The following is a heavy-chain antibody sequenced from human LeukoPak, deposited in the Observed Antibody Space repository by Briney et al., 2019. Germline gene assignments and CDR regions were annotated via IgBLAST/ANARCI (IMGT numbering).Heavy chain of an antibody. CDR2: VSYSGSP. J-gene: IGHJ4*02. Sequence: SETLSLTCTVSGASISSYYWSWIRQPPGKGLEWIGYVSYSGSPNYNPSLKSRVTISADTSKNQFSLNLSSVTAADTAVYYCARVGHIVAAGTYDWWGQGTLVTVSS. V-gene: IGHV4-59*08. CDR3: ARVGHIVAAGTYDW. D-gene: IGHD6-13*01. CDR1: GASISSYY.